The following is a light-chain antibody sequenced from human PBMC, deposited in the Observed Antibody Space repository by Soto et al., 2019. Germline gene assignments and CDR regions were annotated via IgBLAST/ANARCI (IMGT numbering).Light chain of an antibody. CDR1: QDIGNF. Sequence: IQMTQSPSSLSASPGDSVTITCRASQDIGNFLAWYQQKPGTVAKLLIYGASTLQSRVPSRFSSSGSETNFPLTIASLQAEDAASYYCQKYNSAPLTFGGGTKVEIK. CDR3: QKYNSAPLT. J-gene: IGKJ4*01. V-gene: IGKV1-27*01. CDR2: GAS.